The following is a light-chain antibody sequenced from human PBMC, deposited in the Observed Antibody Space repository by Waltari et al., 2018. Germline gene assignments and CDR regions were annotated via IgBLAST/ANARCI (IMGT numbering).Light chain of an antibody. CDR1: SSNIGNHY. V-gene: IGLV1-51*02. CDR2: EQD. CDR3: GTWDSSLNVVV. Sequence: QSVLTQPPSVSAAPGQKVTISCSGSSSNIGNHYVSWYQNLPGAAPKLRIHEQDNRPSWSHDRFYVSKSGTSATLGITGLQTGDEADYYCGTWDSSLNVVVFGGGTRLTVL. J-gene: IGLJ3*02.